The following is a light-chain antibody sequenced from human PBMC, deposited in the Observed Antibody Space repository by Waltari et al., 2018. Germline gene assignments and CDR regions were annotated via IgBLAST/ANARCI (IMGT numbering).Light chain of an antibody. Sequence: QSVLTQPPSVSGAPGQRVTISCTGPNSNIGAGHDVYWYWQGPGSAPKLPIYRDDTRRSGVPGRLSGSKSGTAASRSVAGLLVEDEGEYFCQSYDSGLSAVVFGGGTKLTVL. CDR1: NSNIGAGHD. CDR2: RDD. CDR3: QSYDSGLSAVV. V-gene: IGLV1-40*01. J-gene: IGLJ3*02.